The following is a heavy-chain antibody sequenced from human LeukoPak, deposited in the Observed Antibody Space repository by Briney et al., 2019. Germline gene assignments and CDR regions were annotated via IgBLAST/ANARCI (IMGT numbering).Heavy chain of an antibody. CDR1: GGSISSYY. J-gene: IGHJ4*02. CDR2: IYYSGST. V-gene: IGHV4-59*01. CDR3: ARVDDRGHYYDSSGPRKLFDY. Sequence: PSETLSLTCTVSGGSISSYYWSWIRQPPGKGLEWIGNIYYSGSTNYNPSLKSRVTISVDTSKNQFSLKLSSVTAADTAVYYCARVDDRGHYYDSSGPRKLFDYWGQGTLVTVSS. D-gene: IGHD3-22*01.